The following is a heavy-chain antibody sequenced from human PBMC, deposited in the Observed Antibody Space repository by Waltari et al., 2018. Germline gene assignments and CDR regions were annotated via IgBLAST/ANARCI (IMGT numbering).Heavy chain of an antibody. Sequence: EVQLVESGGGLVKPGGSLRLSCAASGFTFSNAWMSWVRQAPGKGLEWVGRIKSKTDGGTTDYAAPVKGRFTISRDDSKNTLYLQMNSLRAEDTAVYYCAKVGQQLVHGAFDIWGQGTMVTVSS. V-gene: IGHV3-15*01. CDR2: IKSKTDGGTT. CDR1: GFTFSNAW. D-gene: IGHD6-13*01. J-gene: IGHJ3*02. CDR3: AKVGQQLVHGAFDI.